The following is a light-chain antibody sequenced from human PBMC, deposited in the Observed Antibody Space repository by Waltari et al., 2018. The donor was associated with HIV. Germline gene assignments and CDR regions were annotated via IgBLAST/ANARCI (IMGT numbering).Light chain of an antibody. CDR1: SRDVGSYNF. CDR3: CSYAGSSTYVV. CDR2: EGD. Sequence: QSALTQPAPVPGSPGPSITIPCTGTSRDVGSYNFVSWYQQHPGNAPKLIIYEGDKRPSGVSYRFSGSKSGSTASLTISGLQAEDEADYYCCSYAGSSTYVVFGGGTQLTVL. V-gene: IGLV2-23*01. J-gene: IGLJ2*01.